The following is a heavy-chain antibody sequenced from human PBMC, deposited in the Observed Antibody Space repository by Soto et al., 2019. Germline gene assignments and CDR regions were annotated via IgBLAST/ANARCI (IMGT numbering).Heavy chain of an antibody. J-gene: IGHJ6*03. CDR1: GGSISSYY. CDR3: WRHEVSRLLNTNYYYYYMDV. D-gene: IGHD2-21*01. V-gene: IGHV4-59*08. CDR2: VYYTGST. Sequence: SETLSLTCTVSGGSISSYYWSWIRQPPGKGLEWIGYVYYTGSTSYNPSLKSRVALSIVTSKNQFSLKLSCVIAAETPVYYCWRHEVSRLLNTNYYYYYMDVWGKGTTVTVSS.